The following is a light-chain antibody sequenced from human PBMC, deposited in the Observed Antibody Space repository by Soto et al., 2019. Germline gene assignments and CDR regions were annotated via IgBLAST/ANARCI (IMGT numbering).Light chain of an antibody. J-gene: IGLJ2*01. CDR2: DVS. Sequence: QSVLTQPASVSGSLGQSITISCTGTSSDVGYYNYVSWYQQYPGKAPKLMIHDVSNRPSGVSNRFSGSKSGNTAPLTISGLQGEDEADYYCSSYTSTNTPWIFGGGTKLTVL. CDR3: SSYTSTNTPWI. CDR1: SSDVGYYNY. V-gene: IGLV2-14*03.